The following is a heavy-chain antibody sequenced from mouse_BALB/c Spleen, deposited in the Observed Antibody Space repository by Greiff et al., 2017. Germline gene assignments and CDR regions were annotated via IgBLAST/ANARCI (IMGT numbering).Heavy chain of an antibody. CDR1: GYTFTSYW. J-gene: IGHJ4*01. D-gene: IGHD2-4*01. Sequence: VQLKESGTVLARPGASVKMSCKASGYTFTSYWMHWVKQRPGQGLEWIGAIYPGNSDTSYNQKFKGKAKLTAVTSTSTAYMELSSLTNEDSAVYYCTREGNYDYGTGYAMDYWGQGTSVTVSS. CDR2: IYPGNSDT. CDR3: TREGNYDYGTGYAMDY. V-gene: IGHV1-5*01.